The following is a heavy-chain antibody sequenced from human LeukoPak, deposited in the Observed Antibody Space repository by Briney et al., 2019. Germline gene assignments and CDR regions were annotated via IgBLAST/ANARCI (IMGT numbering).Heavy chain of an antibody. CDR3: ARSLVYCTNGVCYSDY. Sequence: GASVKVSCKASGYTFTGYYMHWVRQAPGQGLEWMGWINPNSGGTNYAQKFQGRVTMTRDTSISTAYTELSRLRSDDTAVYYCARSLVYCTNGVCYSDYWGQGTLVTVSS. CDR2: INPNSGGT. CDR1: GYTFTGYY. D-gene: IGHD2-8*01. V-gene: IGHV1-2*02. J-gene: IGHJ4*02.